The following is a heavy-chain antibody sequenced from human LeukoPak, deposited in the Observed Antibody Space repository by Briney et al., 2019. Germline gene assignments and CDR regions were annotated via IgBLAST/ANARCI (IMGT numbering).Heavy chain of an antibody. CDR1: GGSISSYY. CDR2: IYYSEST. J-gene: IGHJ4*02. Sequence: SETLSLTCTVSGGSISSYYWSWIRQPPGKGLEWIGYIYYSESTNYNPSLKSRVTISVDTSKNQFSLKLSSVTAADTAVYYCARVGTSYSSGWYTKYFDYWGQGTLVTVSS. V-gene: IGHV4-59*01. D-gene: IGHD6-19*01. CDR3: ARVGTSYSSGWYTKYFDY.